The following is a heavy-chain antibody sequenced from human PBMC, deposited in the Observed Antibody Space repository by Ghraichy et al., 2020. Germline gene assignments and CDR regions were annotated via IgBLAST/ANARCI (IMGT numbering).Heavy chain of an antibody. Sequence: GGSLRLSCAASGFTFSSYAMSWVRQAPGKGLEWVSAISGSGGSTYYADSVKGRFTISRDNSKNTLYLQMNSLRAEDTAVYYCAALGWRLRHFDYWGQGTLVTVSS. CDR3: AALGWRLRHFDY. CDR2: ISGSGGST. J-gene: IGHJ4*02. V-gene: IGHV3-23*01. D-gene: IGHD6-25*01. CDR1: GFTFSSYA.